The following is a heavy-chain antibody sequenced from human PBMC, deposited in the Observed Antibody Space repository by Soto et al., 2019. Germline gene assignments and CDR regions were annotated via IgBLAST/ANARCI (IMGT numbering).Heavy chain of an antibody. CDR1: GDSSNSRY. V-gene: IGHV4-59*11. Sequence: SETLSLTCSVPGDSSNSRYWSWIRQPPGKGLEWIGYIDYVGSTNYAPSLQSRVTMSVDTSKNQVSLKLRYVTAADTAVYYCVRQRGNYFDFWGQGTLVTVSS. CDR3: VRQRGNYFDF. D-gene: IGHD3-10*01. CDR2: IDYVGST. J-gene: IGHJ4*02.